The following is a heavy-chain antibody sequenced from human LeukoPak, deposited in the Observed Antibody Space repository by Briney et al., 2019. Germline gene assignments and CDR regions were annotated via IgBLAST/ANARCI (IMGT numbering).Heavy chain of an antibody. CDR3: AKDLQHLVRTLSFDY. Sequence: GRSLRLSCAASGFTFSNYGMHWVRQSPGKGLEWVAVISYDGGIEYYADSVKGRFTISRDDSRNTLYLQMNSLSPEDTALYYCAKDLQHLVRTLSFDYWGQGTLVTVSS. D-gene: IGHD6-13*01. CDR2: ISYDGGIE. J-gene: IGHJ4*02. CDR1: GFTFSNYG. V-gene: IGHV3-30*18.